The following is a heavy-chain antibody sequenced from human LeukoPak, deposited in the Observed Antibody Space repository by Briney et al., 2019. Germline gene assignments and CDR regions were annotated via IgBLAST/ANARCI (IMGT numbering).Heavy chain of an antibody. D-gene: IGHD3-10*01. Sequence: PGGSLRLSCAASGFTFDDYGMSWVRQAPGKGLEWVSGINWNGGSTGYADSVKGRFTISRDNAKNSLYLQMNSLRAEDTAVYYSARELWFGELYHEDYWGQGTLVTVSS. J-gene: IGHJ4*02. CDR2: INWNGGST. CDR3: ARELWFGELYHEDY. CDR1: GFTFDDYG. V-gene: IGHV3-20*04.